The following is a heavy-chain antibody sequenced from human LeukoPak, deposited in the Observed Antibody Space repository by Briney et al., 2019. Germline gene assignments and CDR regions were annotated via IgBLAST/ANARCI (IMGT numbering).Heavy chain of an antibody. CDR1: GDSVSRGGYY. CDR2: IYSSGST. V-gene: IGHV4-31*03. CDR3: ARGYDSNSYSPGFDP. J-gene: IGHJ5*02. D-gene: IGHD3-22*01. Sequence: SQTLSLTCTVSGDSVSRGGYYWCWIRQHPVKGLEWIGYIYSSGSTFYNPSLKSRLALSKDTSKNQFSLNLSTVTAADTAVYYCARGYDSNSYSPGFDPWGQGTLVTVSS.